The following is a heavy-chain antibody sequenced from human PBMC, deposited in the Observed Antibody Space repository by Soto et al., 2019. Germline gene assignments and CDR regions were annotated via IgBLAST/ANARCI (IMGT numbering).Heavy chain of an antibody. CDR2: IRSKAYGGTT. CDR3: TREGDCSSTSCYHYYCMDV. Sequence: GGSLRLSCTASGFTFGDYAMSWVRQAPGKGLEWVGFIRSKAYGGTTEYAASVKGRFTISRDDSKSIAYLQMNSLKTEDTAVYYCTREGDCSSTSCYHYYCMDVWGQGTTVTVSS. J-gene: IGHJ6*02. CDR1: GFTFGDYA. D-gene: IGHD2-2*01. V-gene: IGHV3-49*04.